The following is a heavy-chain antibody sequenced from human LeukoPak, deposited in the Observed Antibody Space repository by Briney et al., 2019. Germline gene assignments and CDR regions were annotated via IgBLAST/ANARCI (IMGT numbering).Heavy chain of an antibody. V-gene: IGHV3-74*01. CDR2: INTDGSST. Sequence: PGGSLRLSCAASGFTFSSYWMHWVRQAPGKGLVWVSRINTDGSSTSYADSVKGRFTISRDNARNTLYLQMNSLRAEDTAVYYCARAPTPETYYDYVWGSYRLKPPIEFDYWGQGTLVTVSS. J-gene: IGHJ4*02. CDR1: GFTFSSYW. D-gene: IGHD3-16*02. CDR3: ARAPTPETYYDYVWGSYRLKPPIEFDY.